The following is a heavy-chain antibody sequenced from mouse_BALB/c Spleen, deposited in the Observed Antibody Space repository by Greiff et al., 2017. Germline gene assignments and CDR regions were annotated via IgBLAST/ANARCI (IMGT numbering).Heavy chain of an antibody. V-gene: IGHV5-12-2*01. CDR3: ARWFSYWYFDV. D-gene: IGHD1-1*02. CDR2: ISNGGGST. CDR1: GFTFSSYT. Sequence: EVQVVESGGGLVQPGGSLKLSCAASGFTFSSYTMSWVRQTPEKRLEWVAYISNGGGSTYYPDTVKGRFTISRDNAKNTLYLQMSSLKSEDTAMYYCARWFSYWYFDVWGAGTTVTVSS. J-gene: IGHJ1*01.